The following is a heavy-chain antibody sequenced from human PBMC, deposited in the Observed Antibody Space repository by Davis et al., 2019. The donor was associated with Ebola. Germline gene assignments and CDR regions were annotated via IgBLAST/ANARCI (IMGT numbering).Heavy chain of an antibody. Sequence: SGPTLVKPTQTLTLTCTFSGFSLTTSGVGVGWIRQPPGKSLEWLALIYWDDDKRYSPSPKNRLTIIKATSKNQVVLTMTNMDPVDTATYYCAHTQLGYCSSTSCWVYWGQGTLVTVSS. CDR2: IYWDDDK. CDR1: GFSLTTSGVG. V-gene: IGHV2-5*02. J-gene: IGHJ4*02. CDR3: AHTQLGYCSSTSCWVY. D-gene: IGHD2-2*01.